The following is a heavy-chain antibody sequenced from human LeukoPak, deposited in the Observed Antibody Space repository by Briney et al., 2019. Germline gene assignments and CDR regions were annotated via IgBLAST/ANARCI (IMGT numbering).Heavy chain of an antibody. CDR1: GFIFSDNY. CDR3: ARVVSSRSAVGFGP. CDR2: ITSDNTV. V-gene: IGHV3-11*01. J-gene: IGHJ5*02. Sequence: GGSLRLSCAASGFIFSDNYMSWIRQAPGRGLEWVSYITSDNTVYYADSVKGRFTISRDNPKNSIYLQMNSLGYEDTAFYFCARVVSSRSAVGFGPWGQGTLVTVSS. D-gene: IGHD5/OR15-5a*01.